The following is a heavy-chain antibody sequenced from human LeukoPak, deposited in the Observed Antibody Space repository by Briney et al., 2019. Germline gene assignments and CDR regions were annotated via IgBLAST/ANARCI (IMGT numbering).Heavy chain of an antibody. D-gene: IGHD2-15*01. Sequence: ASVKVSCKASGYTFTSYGLSWVRQAPGQGLEWMGWISAYNGNTNYAQKLQGRVTMTTDTSTSTAYMELRSLRSDDTAVYYCARVFWSGGSIRRDYWGQGTLVTVSS. CDR3: ARVFWSGGSIRRDY. CDR2: ISAYNGNT. V-gene: IGHV1-18*01. J-gene: IGHJ4*02. CDR1: GYTFTSYG.